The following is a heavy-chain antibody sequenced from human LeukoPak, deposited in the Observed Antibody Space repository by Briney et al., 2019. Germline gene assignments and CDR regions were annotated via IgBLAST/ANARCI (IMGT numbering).Heavy chain of an antibody. CDR2: TSYDGSNK. D-gene: IGHD4-11*01. Sequence: GGSLRLSCAASGFIFSSYGMHWVRQAPGKGLEWVAVTSYDGSNKYYADSVKGRFTISRDNSKNTLYLQMNSLRAEDTAVYYCAKEGAMTRYYFDYWGQGALVTVSS. CDR3: AKEGAMTRYYFDY. V-gene: IGHV3-30*18. CDR1: GFIFSSYG. J-gene: IGHJ4*02.